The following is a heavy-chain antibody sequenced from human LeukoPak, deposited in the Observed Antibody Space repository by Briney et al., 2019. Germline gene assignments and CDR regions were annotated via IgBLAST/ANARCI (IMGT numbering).Heavy chain of an antibody. J-gene: IGHJ6*03. D-gene: IGHD3-22*01. CDR2: IIPIFGTA. Sequence: SVKVPCKASGGTFSSYAISWVRQAPGQGLEWMGGIIPIFGTANYAQKFQGRVTITTDESTSTAYMELSSLRSEDTAVYYCARDGGIYYDSSGYYGLGYYYYMDVWGKGTTVTVSS. V-gene: IGHV1-69*05. CDR1: GGTFSSYA. CDR3: ARDGGIYYDSSGYYGLGYYYYMDV.